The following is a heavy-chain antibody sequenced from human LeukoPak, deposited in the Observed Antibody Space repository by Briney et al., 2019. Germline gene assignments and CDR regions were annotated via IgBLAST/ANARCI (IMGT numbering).Heavy chain of an antibody. CDR1: GGTFSSYA. Sequence: SVKVSCKASGGTFSSYAISWVRQAPGQGLEWMGGIIPIFGTANYAQKFQGRVTITADESTSTAYMELSSLRSEDTAVYYCARDLGEGATVTNLYYYYGMDVWGQGTTVTVSS. V-gene: IGHV1-69*13. CDR2: IIPIFGTA. D-gene: IGHD4-11*01. CDR3: ARDLGEGATVTNLYYYYGMDV. J-gene: IGHJ6*02.